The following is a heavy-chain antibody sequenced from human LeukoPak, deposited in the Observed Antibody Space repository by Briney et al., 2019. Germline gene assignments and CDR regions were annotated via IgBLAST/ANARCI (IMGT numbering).Heavy chain of an antibody. CDR1: GFTFSSYA. V-gene: IGHV3-30*04. Sequence: GGSLRLSCAASGFTFSSYAMHWVRQAPGKGLEWVAVISYDGSNKYYADSVKGRFTIPRDNSKNTLYLQMNSLRAEDTAVYYCARCQFDWNAIYYYGMDVWGKGTTVTVSS. J-gene: IGHJ6*04. CDR3: ARCQFDWNAIYYYGMDV. D-gene: IGHD1-1*01. CDR2: ISYDGSNK.